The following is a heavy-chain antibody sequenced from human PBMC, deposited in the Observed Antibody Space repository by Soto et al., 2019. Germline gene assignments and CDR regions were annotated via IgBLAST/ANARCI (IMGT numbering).Heavy chain of an antibody. D-gene: IGHD2-2*01. CDR1: GFTFSASA. V-gene: IGHV3-73*01. CDR3: TRPLGYCSSISCPTDY. J-gene: IGHJ4*02. CDR2: VRGKPNSYAT. Sequence: PGGSLRLSCAASGFTFSASAMHWVRQASGKGLEWVGHVRGKPNSYATVYAASVKGRFTISRDDSKNTAYLQMNSLKTEDTAVYYCTRPLGYCSSISCPTDYWGQGTLVTVSS.